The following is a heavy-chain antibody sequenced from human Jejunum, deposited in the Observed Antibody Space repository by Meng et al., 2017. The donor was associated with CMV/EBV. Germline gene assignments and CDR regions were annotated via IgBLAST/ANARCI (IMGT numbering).Heavy chain of an antibody. CDR3: ATRIPDTSGYYYGVFDF. D-gene: IGHD3-22*01. J-gene: IGHJ4*02. Sequence: VHLQESGPGLVKPPKPLSVTCTVSGASISSGDYFWTWLRQPPGKGLEWIGYIYYNGRTDYNSSLESRVTISLDTSKNQFSLKLTSITVADTAVYYCATRIPDTSGYYYGVFDFWGQGALVTVSS. V-gene: IGHV4-30-4*08. CDR2: IYYNGRT. CDR1: GASISSGDYF.